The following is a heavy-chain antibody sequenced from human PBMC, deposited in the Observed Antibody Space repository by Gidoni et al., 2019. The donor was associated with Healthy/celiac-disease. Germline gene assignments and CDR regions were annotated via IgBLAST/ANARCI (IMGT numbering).Heavy chain of an antibody. CDR3: ARDLDGDYARFDY. D-gene: IGHD4-17*01. V-gene: IGHV4-31*02. CDR1: GSISSGGYY. Sequence: GSISSGGYYWSWIRQQPGQGLEWIGYIYYSGSTYYNPSLKSRVTISVDTSKNQFSLKLSSVTAADTAVYYCARDLDGDYARFDYWGQGTLVTVSS. J-gene: IGHJ4*02. CDR2: IYYSGST.